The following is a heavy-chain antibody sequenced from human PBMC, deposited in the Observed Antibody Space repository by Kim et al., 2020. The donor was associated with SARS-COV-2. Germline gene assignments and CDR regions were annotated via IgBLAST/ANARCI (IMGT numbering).Heavy chain of an antibody. D-gene: IGHD3-10*01. CDR1: GGSISSSNW. CDR3: ARDQRSDGSGSNGMDV. CDR2: IYHSGST. Sequence: SETLSLTCAVSGGSISSSNWWSWVRQPPGKGLEWIGEIYHSGSTNYNPSLKSRVTISVDKSKNQFSLKLSSVTAADTAVYYCARDQRSDGSGSNGMDVWGQGTPVTVSS. V-gene: IGHV4-4*02. J-gene: IGHJ6*02.